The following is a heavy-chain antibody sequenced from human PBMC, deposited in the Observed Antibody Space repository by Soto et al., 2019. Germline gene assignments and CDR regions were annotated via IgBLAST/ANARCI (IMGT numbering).Heavy chain of an antibody. CDR3: ARGRRVMTPDGGSYFDY. CDR2: INHSGST. V-gene: IGHV4-34*01. D-gene: IGHD2-15*01. CDR1: GGSFSGYY. Sequence: SETLSLTCAVYGGSFSGYYWSWIRQPPGKGLEWIGEINHSGSTNYNPSLKSRVTISVDTSKNQFSLKLSSVTAADTAVYYCARGRRVMTPDGGSYFDYWGQGTLVTVSS. J-gene: IGHJ4*02.